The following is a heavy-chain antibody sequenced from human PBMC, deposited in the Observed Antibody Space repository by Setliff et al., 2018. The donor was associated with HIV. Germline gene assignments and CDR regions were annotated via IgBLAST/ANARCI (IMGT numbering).Heavy chain of an antibody. CDR2: INPNGGST. J-gene: IGHJ4*02. V-gene: IGHV1-46*01. D-gene: IGHD5-12*01. CDR3: ARVWVRGGYDDYYFDY. CDR1: GYTFTTYY. Sequence: GASVKVSCKASGYTFTTYYIHWVRQAPGQGLEWMGIINPNGGSTSYTPKFQGRVTMTRDTSTSTVYMELSSLRSEDTAVYYCARVWVRGGYDDYYFDYWGQGTLVTVSS.